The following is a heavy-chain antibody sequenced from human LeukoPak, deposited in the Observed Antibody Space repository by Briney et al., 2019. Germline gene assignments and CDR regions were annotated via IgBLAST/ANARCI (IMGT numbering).Heavy chain of an antibody. D-gene: IGHD3-3*01. J-gene: IGHJ5*02. CDR1: GFTFSSYS. CDR3: ARAYYDFRPTRNWFDP. V-gene: IGHV3-21*01. Sequence: GGSLRLSCAASGFTFSSYSMNWVRQAPGKGLEWVSSISSSSSYIYYADSVKGRFTISRDNAKNSLYLQMNSLRAEDTAVYYCARAYYDFRPTRNWFDPWGQGTLVTVSS. CDR2: ISSSSSYI.